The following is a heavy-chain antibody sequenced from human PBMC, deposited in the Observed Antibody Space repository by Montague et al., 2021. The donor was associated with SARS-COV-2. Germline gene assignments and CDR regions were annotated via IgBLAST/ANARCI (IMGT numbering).Heavy chain of an antibody. J-gene: IGHJ6*02. Sequence: SLRLSCAASGFIFSSYEMTWVRQAPGKGLEWISYISSSGGGSTXXXTXXXKGGFTISRDNAKNSLYLQMNSLRVEDTAIYYCARDRDWDDWCGMDVWGQGTTVTVSS. CDR1: GFIFSSYE. CDR2: ISSSGGGSTX. V-gene: IGHV3-48*03. CDR3: ARDRDWDDWCGMDV. D-gene: IGHD2-21*01.